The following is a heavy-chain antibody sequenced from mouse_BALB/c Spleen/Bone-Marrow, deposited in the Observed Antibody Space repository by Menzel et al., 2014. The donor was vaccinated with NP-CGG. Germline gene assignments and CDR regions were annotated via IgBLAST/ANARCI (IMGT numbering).Heavy chain of an antibody. CDR3: ARHAYYDQTEVSFVY. V-gene: IGHV5-9-2*01. J-gene: IGHJ3*01. Sequence: EVHLVESGGGLVKSGGSLKLSCAASGFTFNNYGMSWVRQTPEKRLEWVATISGGGSYTFYPDSVTGRFTISRDNAKDDLYLQLSSLRSEDTALYYCARHAYYDQTEVSFVYWGQGTLVTVSA. D-gene: IGHD2-4*01. CDR1: GFTFNNYG. CDR2: ISGGGSYT.